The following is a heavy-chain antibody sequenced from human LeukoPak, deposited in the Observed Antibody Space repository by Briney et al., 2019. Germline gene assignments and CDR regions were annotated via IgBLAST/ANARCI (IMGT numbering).Heavy chain of an antibody. Sequence: PSETLSLTCAVYGGSFSGYYWSWIRQPPGKGLEWIGEINHSGSTNYNPSLKSRVTISVDTSKNQFSLKLSSVTAADTAVYYCARTDEPRRYYDSSGYFLLHAFDIWGQGTVVTVSS. CDR2: INHSGST. D-gene: IGHD3-22*01. J-gene: IGHJ3*02. CDR3: ARTDEPRRYYDSSGYFLLHAFDI. V-gene: IGHV4-34*01. CDR1: GGSFSGYY.